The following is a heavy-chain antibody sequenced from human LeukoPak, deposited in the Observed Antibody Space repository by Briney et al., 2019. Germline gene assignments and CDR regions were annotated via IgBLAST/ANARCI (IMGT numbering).Heavy chain of an antibody. CDR3: AREFDS. CDR1: GSSISSGSYY. J-gene: IGHJ4*02. CDR2: IYTSGST. Sequence: SQTLSLTCTVSGSSISSGSYYWSWIRQPAGKGLEWIGRIYTSGSTNYNPSLKSRVTISVDTSKNQFSLKLSSVTAADTAVYYCAREFDSWGQGTLVTVSS. V-gene: IGHV4-61*02.